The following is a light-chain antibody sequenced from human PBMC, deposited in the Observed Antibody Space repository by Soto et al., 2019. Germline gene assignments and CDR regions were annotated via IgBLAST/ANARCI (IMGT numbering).Light chain of an antibody. J-gene: IGKJ1*01. Sequence: EIVLTQSPGTLSLSPGERATLSCRASQSVSSGYLACYQQKAGQAPRLLIYDASSRATGIPDRFSGSGSGTDFTLTIVRLEPEDFAVYYCQQYGTSPRTFGQGTKVEFK. CDR3: QQYGTSPRT. CDR1: QSVSSGY. CDR2: DAS. V-gene: IGKV3-20*01.